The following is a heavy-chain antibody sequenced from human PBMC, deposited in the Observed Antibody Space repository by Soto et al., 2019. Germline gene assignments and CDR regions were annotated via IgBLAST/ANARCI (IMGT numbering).Heavy chain of an antibody. J-gene: IGHJ4*02. Sequence: GGSLRLSCAPSGFSLRAYGKHCFRQAPGKGLDYVAAVSDAGSEQYYADSVRGRFTISRDNSKNTVYLQLDSLTTGDTAVYYWAREPTEGYFHYDYGGQGALVDV. CDR1: GFSLRAYG. CDR2: VSDAGSEQ. CDR3: AREPTEGYFHYDY. D-gene: IGHD1-26*01. V-gene: IGHV3-30*17.